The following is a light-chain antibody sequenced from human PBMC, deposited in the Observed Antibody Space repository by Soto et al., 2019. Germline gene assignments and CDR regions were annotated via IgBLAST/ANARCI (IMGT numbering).Light chain of an antibody. CDR3: SSYSSISTPLI. Sequence: QSVLTQPASVSGSPGQSITISCTGTSSDVGGYNYVSWYHQHPGKAPKLLIYEVSNRPSGVSNRFSGSKSGNTASLTISGLQAADEADYFCSSYSSISTPLIFGGGTKLTVL. CDR2: EVS. CDR1: SSDVGGYNY. J-gene: IGLJ2*01. V-gene: IGLV2-14*01.